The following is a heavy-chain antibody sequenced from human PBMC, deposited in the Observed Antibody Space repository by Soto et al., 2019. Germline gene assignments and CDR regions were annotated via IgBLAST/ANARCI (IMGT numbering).Heavy chain of an antibody. D-gene: IGHD3-3*01. CDR2: IWYDGSNK. CDR1: GFTFSSYG. J-gene: IGHJ6*03. Sequence: VQLVESGGGVVQPGRSLRLSCAASGFTFSSYGMHWVRQAPGKGLEWVAVIWYDGSNKYYADSVKGRFTISRDNSKNTLYLQMNSLRAEDTAVYYCARDSYYDFWSGYGHYYYYYMDVWGKGTTVTVSS. V-gene: IGHV3-33*01. CDR3: ARDSYYDFWSGYGHYYYYYMDV.